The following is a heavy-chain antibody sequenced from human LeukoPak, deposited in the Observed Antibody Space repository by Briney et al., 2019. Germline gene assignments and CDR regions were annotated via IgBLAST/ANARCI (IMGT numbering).Heavy chain of an antibody. V-gene: IGHV3-21*01. CDR2: ISSSRSYI. J-gene: IGHJ4*02. D-gene: IGHD2-21*02. CDR1: GFTFSSYS. Sequence: GGSLRLSCAASGFTFSSYSMNWVRQAPGKGLEWVSSISSSRSYIYYADSVKGRFTISRDNAKNTLYLQMNSLRAEDTAVYYRASAYCGGDCSTDSWGQGTLVTVSS. CDR3: ASAYCGGDCSTDS.